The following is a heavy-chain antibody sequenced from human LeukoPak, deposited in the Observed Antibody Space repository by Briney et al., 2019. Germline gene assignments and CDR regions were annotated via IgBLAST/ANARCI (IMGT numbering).Heavy chain of an antibody. J-gene: IGHJ4*02. Sequence: PGGSLRLSCAAPGLTFTNAWMSWVRQAPGKGLEWVGRIKSKSDGGTTDYAAPVKGRFTISRDNSKNTLYLQMNSLRGEDTAVYYCARDAQGRYPYSFDNWGQGTLVTVSS. D-gene: IGHD1-26*01. CDR2: IKSKSDGGTT. V-gene: IGHV3-15*01. CDR1: GLTFTNAW. CDR3: ARDAQGRYPYSFDN.